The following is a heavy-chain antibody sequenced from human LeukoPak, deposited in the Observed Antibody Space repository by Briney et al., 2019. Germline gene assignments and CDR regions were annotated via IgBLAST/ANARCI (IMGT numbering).Heavy chain of an antibody. CDR2: IYYSGNT. V-gene: IGHV4-39*01. Sequence: SETLSLTCTVSGGSISSSSYFWAWIRQPPGKGLEWIGSIYYSGNTYYNASLKSQVSISIDTSKNQFSLRLTSVTAADTAVYYCARQTGSGLFILPGGQGTLVTVSS. D-gene: IGHD3/OR15-3a*01. CDR3: ARQTGSGLFILP. CDR1: GGSISSSSYF. J-gene: IGHJ4*02.